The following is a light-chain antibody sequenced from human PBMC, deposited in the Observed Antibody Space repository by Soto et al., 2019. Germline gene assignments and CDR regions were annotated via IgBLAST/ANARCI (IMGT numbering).Light chain of an antibody. CDR1: SSDVRGYNY. Sequence: QSALTQPASVSGSPGQSITISCTGTSSDVRGYNYVSWYQQHPGKAPKFMIYEVSNRPSGVSNRFSGSKSGNTASLTISGLQAEDEADYYCSSYTSSRTYVVFGGGTKLTVL. J-gene: IGLJ2*01. CDR3: SSYTSSRTYVV. CDR2: EVS. V-gene: IGLV2-14*01.